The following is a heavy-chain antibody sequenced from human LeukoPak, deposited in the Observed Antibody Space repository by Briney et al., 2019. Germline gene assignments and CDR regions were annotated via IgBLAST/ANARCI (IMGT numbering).Heavy chain of an antibody. CDR3: ARAGALVVVPAATSNYYYYGMDV. CDR2: IYHSGST. D-gene: IGHD2-2*01. CDR1: GGSISSGGYS. V-gene: IGHV4-30-2*01. Sequence: SETLSLTCAVSGGSISSGGYSWSWIRQPPGKGLEWIGYIYHSGSTYYNPSLKSRVTMSVDTSKNQFSLKLSSVTAADTAVYYCARAGALVVVPAATSNYYYYGMDVWGQGTTVTVSS. J-gene: IGHJ6*02.